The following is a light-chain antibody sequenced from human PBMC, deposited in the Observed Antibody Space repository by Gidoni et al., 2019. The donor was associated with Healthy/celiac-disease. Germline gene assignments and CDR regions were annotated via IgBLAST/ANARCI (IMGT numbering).Light chain of an antibody. J-gene: IGKJ5*01. Sequence: EIVLTQSPAPPSLSPGERATLSCRASQRVSSYLAWYQQKPGQAPRLLIYDASNRATGIPARFSGSGSGTDFTITISSLEPEDFAVYYYQQRSNWPITFGQGTRLEIK. V-gene: IGKV3-11*01. CDR1: QRVSSY. CDR2: DAS. CDR3: QQRSNWPIT.